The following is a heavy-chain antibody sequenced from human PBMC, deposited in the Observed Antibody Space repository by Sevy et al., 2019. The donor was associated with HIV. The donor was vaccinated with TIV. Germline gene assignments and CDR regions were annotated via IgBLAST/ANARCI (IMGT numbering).Heavy chain of an antibody. Sequence: GGSLRLSCAASGFTFSSYAMHCVRQAPGKGLEWVAVISYDGSNKYYADSVKGRFTISRDNSKNTLYLQMNSLRAEDTAVYYCARAGVGVGAFDYWGQGTLVTVSS. CDR3: ARAGVGVGAFDY. D-gene: IGHD1-26*01. CDR1: GFTFSSYA. CDR2: ISYDGSNK. V-gene: IGHV3-30-3*01. J-gene: IGHJ4*02.